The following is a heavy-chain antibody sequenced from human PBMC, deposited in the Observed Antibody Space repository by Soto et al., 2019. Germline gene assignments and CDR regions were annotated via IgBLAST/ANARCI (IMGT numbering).Heavy chain of an antibody. Sequence: SETLSLTCTVSGGSISSYYWSWIRQPPGKGLEWIGDIYYSGSTNYNPSLKSRVTISVDTSKNQFSLKLSSVTAADTAVYYCARHEADYYGSGAHEFDYWGQGTLVTVSS. J-gene: IGHJ4*02. CDR3: ARHEADYYGSGAHEFDY. D-gene: IGHD3-10*01. CDR1: GGSISSYY. V-gene: IGHV4-59*08. CDR2: IYYSGST.